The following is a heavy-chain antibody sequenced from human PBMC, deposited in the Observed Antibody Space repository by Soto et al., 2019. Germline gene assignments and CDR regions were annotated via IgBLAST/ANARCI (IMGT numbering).Heavy chain of an antibody. CDR2: INPSGGST. CDR1: GYTFTSYY. J-gene: IGHJ5*02. V-gene: IGHV1-46*01. Sequence: ASVKVSCKASGYTFTSYYMHWVRQAPRQGLEWMGIINPSGGSTSYAQKFQGRVTMTRDTSTSTVYMELSSLRSEDTAVYYCARDFWSGYEYNWFDPWGQGTLVTVSS. CDR3: ARDFWSGYEYNWFDP. D-gene: IGHD3-3*01.